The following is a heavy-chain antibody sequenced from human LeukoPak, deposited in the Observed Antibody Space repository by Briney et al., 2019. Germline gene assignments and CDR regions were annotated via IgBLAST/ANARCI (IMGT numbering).Heavy chain of an antibody. Sequence: PGGSLRLSCAASGFTFSSYAMSWVRQAPGKGLEWVSAISGSGGSTYYADSVKGRFTISRDNSKNTLYLQMNSLRAEDTAVYYCAKGGLGYCSGGSCHFDYWGQGTLVTVSS. CDR1: GFTFSSYA. CDR3: AKGGLGYCSGGSCHFDY. V-gene: IGHV3-23*01. J-gene: IGHJ4*02. CDR2: ISGSGGST. D-gene: IGHD2-15*01.